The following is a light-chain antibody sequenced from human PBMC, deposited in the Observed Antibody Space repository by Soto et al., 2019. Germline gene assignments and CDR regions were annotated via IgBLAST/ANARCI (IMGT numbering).Light chain of an antibody. Sequence: QSALTQPASVSGSPGQSITISCTGTSSDVVSYNLVSWYQQHPGKAPKLIIYEGDKRPSGLSNRFSGSKSGNTASLTISGLQAEDVADYFCCSYAGSRTLVLFGGGTKLTLL. CDR1: SSDVVSYNL. J-gene: IGLJ2*01. CDR2: EGD. V-gene: IGLV2-23*01. CDR3: CSYAGSRTLVL.